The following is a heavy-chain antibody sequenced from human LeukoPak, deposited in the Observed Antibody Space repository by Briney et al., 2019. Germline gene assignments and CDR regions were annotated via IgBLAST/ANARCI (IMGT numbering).Heavy chain of an antibody. CDR1: GGSINNDY. CDR3: ARDFRDGYNSRFDY. Sequence: SETLSLTCTVSGGSINNDYWSWIRQPPGKGLEWIGYIYYSGSTNYNPSLKSRVTISVDTSKNQFSLKLSSVTAADTAVYYCARDFRDGYNSRFDYWGQGTLVTVSS. D-gene: IGHD5-12*01. CDR2: IYYSGST. J-gene: IGHJ4*02. V-gene: IGHV4-59*01.